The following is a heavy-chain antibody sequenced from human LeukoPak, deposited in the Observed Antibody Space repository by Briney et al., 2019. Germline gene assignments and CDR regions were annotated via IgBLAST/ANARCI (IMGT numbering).Heavy chain of an antibody. Sequence: SETLSLTCAVYGGSFSGYYWSWIRQPPGKGLDWSGEINHSGSTNYNPSLKSRVTISVDTSKNQFSLKLSSVTAADTAVYYCARASLEAAHDFWSGYSWGQGNLVTVSS. D-gene: IGHD3-3*01. CDR1: GGSFSGYY. CDR3: ARASLEAAHDFWSGYS. J-gene: IGHJ5*02. V-gene: IGHV4-34*01. CDR2: INHSGST.